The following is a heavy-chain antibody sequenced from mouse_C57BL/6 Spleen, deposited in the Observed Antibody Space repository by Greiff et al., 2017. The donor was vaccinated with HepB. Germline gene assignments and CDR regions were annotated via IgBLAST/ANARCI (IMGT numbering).Heavy chain of an antibody. J-gene: IGHJ2*01. CDR1: GFTFSDYG. CDR2: ISSGSSTI. V-gene: IGHV5-17*01. CDR3: ARTGYSNHYYFDY. D-gene: IGHD2-5*01. Sequence: EVKLVESGGGLVKPGGSLKLSCAASGFTFSDYGMHWVRQAPEKGLEWVAYISSGSSTIYYADTVKGRFTISRDNAKNTLFLQMTSLRSEDTAMYYCARTGYSNHYYFDYWGQGTTLTVSS.